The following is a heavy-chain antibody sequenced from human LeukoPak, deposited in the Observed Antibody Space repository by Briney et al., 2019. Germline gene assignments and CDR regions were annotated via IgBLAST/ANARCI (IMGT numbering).Heavy chain of an antibody. J-gene: IGHJ5*02. CDR2: IYYSGST. V-gene: IGHV4-31*03. CDR1: GGSISSGGYY. Sequence: SETLSLTCTVSGGSISSGGYYWSWIRQHPGKGLEWIGHIYYSGSTYYNPSLKSRVTISVDTSKNQFSLKLSSVTAADTAVYYCTALAGAEVTNWFDPWGQGTLVTVCS. D-gene: IGHD1-26*01. CDR3: TALAGAEVTNWFDP.